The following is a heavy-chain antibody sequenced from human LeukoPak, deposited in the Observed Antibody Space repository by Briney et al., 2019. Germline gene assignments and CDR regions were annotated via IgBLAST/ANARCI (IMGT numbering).Heavy chain of an antibody. D-gene: IGHD6-13*01. Sequence: PSETLSLTCAVYGGSFSGYYWSWIRQPPGKGLEWIGEINHSGSTNYNPSLKSRVTISVDTSKNQFSLKLSSVTAADTAVYYCARAFIAAAGDYYYYYGTDVWGQGTTVTVSS. CDR3: ARAFIAAAGDYYYYYGTDV. CDR2: INHSGST. J-gene: IGHJ6*02. V-gene: IGHV4-34*01. CDR1: GGSFSGYY.